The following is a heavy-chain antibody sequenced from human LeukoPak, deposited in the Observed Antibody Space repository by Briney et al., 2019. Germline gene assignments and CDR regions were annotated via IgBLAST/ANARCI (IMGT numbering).Heavy chain of an antibody. V-gene: IGHV3-7*01. CDR3: AREGCSGGSCYHNWFDP. CDR2: INQGGSEK. Sequence: AGGSLRLSCAASGFTFSSYWMSWVRQAPGKGLEWVANINQGGSEKYYVDSVKGRFTISRDNAKNSLYLQMNSLRAEDTAVYYCAREGCSGGSCYHNWFDPWGQGTLVTASS. D-gene: IGHD2-15*01. CDR1: GFTFSSYW. J-gene: IGHJ5*02.